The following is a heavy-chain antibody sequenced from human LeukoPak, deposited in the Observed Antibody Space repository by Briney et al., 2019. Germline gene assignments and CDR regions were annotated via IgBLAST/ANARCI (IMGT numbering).Heavy chain of an antibody. J-gene: IGHJ6*03. CDR3: ARQHYDFWSGYYKDYYYYYMDV. Sequence: SETLSLTCTVSGGSISSYYWSWIRQPAGKGLEWIGRIYTSGSTNYNPPLKSRVTMSVDTSKNQFSLKLSSVTAADTAVYYCARQHYDFWSGYYKDYYYYYMDVWGKGTTVTVSS. CDR2: IYTSGST. D-gene: IGHD3-3*01. V-gene: IGHV4-4*07. CDR1: GGSISSYY.